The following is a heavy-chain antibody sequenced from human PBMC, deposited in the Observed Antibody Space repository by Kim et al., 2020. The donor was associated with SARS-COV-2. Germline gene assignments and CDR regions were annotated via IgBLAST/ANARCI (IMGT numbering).Heavy chain of an antibody. CDR2: IKQDGSEK. Sequence: GGSLRLSCAASGFTFSDYWMSWVRQAPGKGLEWVANIKQDGSEKDYVDSVKGRFIISRDNAKNSLYLQMNSLRAEDTAVYYCTSLSTSYGMDVWGQGTTV. J-gene: IGHJ6*02. V-gene: IGHV3-7*01. D-gene: IGHD3-16*01. CDR1: GFTFSDYW. CDR3: TSLSTSYGMDV.